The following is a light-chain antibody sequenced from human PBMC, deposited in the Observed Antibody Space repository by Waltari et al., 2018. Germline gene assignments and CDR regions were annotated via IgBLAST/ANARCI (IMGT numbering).Light chain of an antibody. Sequence: SYVLTQSPSVSVAPGQTAKITCGGNNIGSKSVHWYQHKPGQAPLLVVYDDSGRPSGIPERFSGSNSGNTVTLTISRVGAGDEADYYCQVWDGSSDHYVFGSGTKVTVL. V-gene: IGLV3-21*02. J-gene: IGLJ1*01. CDR1: NIGSKS. CDR3: QVWDGSSDHYV. CDR2: DDS.